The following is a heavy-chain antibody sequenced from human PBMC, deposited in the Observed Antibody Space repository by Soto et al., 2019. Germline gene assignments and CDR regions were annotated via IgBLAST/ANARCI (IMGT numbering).Heavy chain of an antibody. CDR3: AADDRYSSSWPPRFGMDV. D-gene: IGHD6-13*01. J-gene: IGHJ6*02. Sequence: GGSLRLSCAASGFTFSSYAMSWVRQAPGKGLEWVSAISGSGGSTYYADSVKGRFTISRDNSKNTLYLQMNSLRAEDTAVYYCAADDRYSSSWPPRFGMDVWGQGTTVTVSS. CDR2: ISGSGGST. CDR1: GFTFSSYA. V-gene: IGHV3-23*01.